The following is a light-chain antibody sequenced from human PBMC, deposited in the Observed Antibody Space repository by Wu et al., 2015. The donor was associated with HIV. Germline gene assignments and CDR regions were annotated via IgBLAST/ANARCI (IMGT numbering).Light chain of an antibody. CDR2: AAS. CDR1: QGISNW. V-gene: IGKV1-12*01. Sequence: DIQMTQSPSYVSASVGDRVTITCRASQGISNWLAWYQQKAGTAPKLLIYAASSLQSGVPSRFSGSGSGTNFTLTISSLQPEDFASYYCQEANSFPRTFGQGTKVEIK. J-gene: IGKJ1*01. CDR3: QEANSFPRT.